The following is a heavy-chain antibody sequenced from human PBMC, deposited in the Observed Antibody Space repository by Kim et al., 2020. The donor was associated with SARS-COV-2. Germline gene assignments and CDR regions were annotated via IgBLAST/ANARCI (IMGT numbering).Heavy chain of an antibody. Sequence: SSTSNADYVKDRFTISRDNAKNTVDLQVYSLRAEETAVYYCARGGQLFDYWGQGTLVTVSS. V-gene: IGHV3-74*01. CDR3: ARGGQLFDY. J-gene: IGHJ4*02. D-gene: IGHD3-10*01. CDR2: SST.